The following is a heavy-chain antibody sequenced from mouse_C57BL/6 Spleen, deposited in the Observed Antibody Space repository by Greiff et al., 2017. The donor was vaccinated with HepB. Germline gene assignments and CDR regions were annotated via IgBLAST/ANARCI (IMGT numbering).Heavy chain of an antibody. CDR1: GYTFTSYW. CDR3: ARAGVYGYDGAGGY. J-gene: IGHJ2*01. Sequence: VQLQQPGAELVRPGSSVKLSCKASGYTFTSYWMHWVKQRPIQGLEWIGNIDPSDSETHYNQKFKDKATLTVDKSSSTAYMQLSSLTSEDSAVYYCARAGVYGYDGAGGYWGQGTTLTVSS. CDR2: IDPSDSET. V-gene: IGHV1-52*01. D-gene: IGHD2-2*01.